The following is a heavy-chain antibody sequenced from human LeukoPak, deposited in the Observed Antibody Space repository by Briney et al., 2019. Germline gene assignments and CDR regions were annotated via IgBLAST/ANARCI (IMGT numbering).Heavy chain of an antibody. Sequence: SETLSLTCAVYGGSFSGYYWSWIRQPPGKGLEWIGEINHSGSTNYNASLKSRVTISVDTSKNQFSLKLSSVTAADTAVYYCARVPPPYYDILTGHYNHYFDYWGQGTLVTVSS. V-gene: IGHV4-34*01. J-gene: IGHJ4*02. D-gene: IGHD3-9*01. CDR3: ARVPPPYYDILTGHYNHYFDY. CDR1: GGSFSGYY. CDR2: INHSGST.